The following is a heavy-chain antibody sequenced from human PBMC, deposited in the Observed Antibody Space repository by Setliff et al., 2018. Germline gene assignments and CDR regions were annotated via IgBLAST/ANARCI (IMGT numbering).Heavy chain of an antibody. J-gene: IGHJ3*02. CDR1: GFTFGDYA. Sequence: PGGSLRLSCTASGFTFGDYAMSWVRQAPGKGLEWVGFIRSKAYGGTTEYAASVKGRFTISRDDSKNTLYLQMNSLKTEDTAVYYCTTGSDMYYDFWSGAGHDAFDIWGQGTMVTVSS. V-gene: IGHV3-49*04. CDR3: TTGSDMYYDFWSGAGHDAFDI. CDR2: IRSKAYGGTT. D-gene: IGHD3-3*01.